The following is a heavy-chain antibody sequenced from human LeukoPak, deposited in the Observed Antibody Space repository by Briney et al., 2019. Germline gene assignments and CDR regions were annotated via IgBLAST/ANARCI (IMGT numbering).Heavy chain of an antibody. J-gene: IGHJ4*02. CDR3: ASRAINNFDY. D-gene: IGHD3-10*01. CDR2: ISYDGSNK. V-gene: IGHV3-30*03. CDR1: GFTFSSYG. Sequence: GGSLRLSCAASGFTFSSYGMHWVRQAPGKGLEWVAVISYDGSNKYYADSVKGRFTISRDNAKNSLYLQMNSLRAEDTAVYYCASRAINNFDYWGQGTLVTVSS.